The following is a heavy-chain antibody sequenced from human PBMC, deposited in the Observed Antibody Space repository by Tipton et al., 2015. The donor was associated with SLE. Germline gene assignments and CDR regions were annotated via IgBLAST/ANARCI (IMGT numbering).Heavy chain of an antibody. Sequence: TLSLTCTVSGGSISSYYWSWIRQPPGKGLEWIGYIYYSGSTNYNPSLKSRLTTSVETSKNQFSLKLSSVSAADTAVYYCARKTYYYGSGSYYFDYWGQGTLVTVAS. J-gene: IGHJ4*02. D-gene: IGHD3-10*01. CDR3: ARKTYYYGSGSYYFDY. V-gene: IGHV4-59*01. CDR2: IYYSGST. CDR1: GGSISSYY.